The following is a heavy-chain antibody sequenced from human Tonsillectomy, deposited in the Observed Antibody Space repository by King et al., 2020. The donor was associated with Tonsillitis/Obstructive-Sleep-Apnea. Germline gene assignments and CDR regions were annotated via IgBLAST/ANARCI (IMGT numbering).Heavy chain of an antibody. D-gene: IGHD2-21*02. V-gene: IGHV4-34*01. CDR3: AGGGGDYNWFDP. CDR1: GGSFSGYY. Sequence: VQLQQWGAGLLKPSETLSLTCAVYGGSFSGYYWSWIRQPPGKGLEWIGEINHSGSTNYNPSLKSRVTISVDTSKNQFSLKLSSVTAADTAVYYFAGGGGDYNWFDPWGQGTLVTVSS. J-gene: IGHJ5*02. CDR2: INHSGST.